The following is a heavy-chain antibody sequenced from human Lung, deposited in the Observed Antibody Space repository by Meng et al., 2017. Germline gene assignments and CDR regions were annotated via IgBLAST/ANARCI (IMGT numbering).Heavy chain of an antibody. V-gene: IGHV3-23*01. D-gene: IGHD6-6*01. J-gene: IGHJ4*02. CDR3: AIDRGYSSSTFVDH. CDR1: GFRFSNYA. CDR2: ISDNGGST. Sequence: EVQLLESGGDLVQPGGSLRLSCAGSGFRFSNYAMSWVRQAPGKGPEWVSAISDNGGSTYYRDSVKGRFTMSRDNSKNTLYLQTNSLRAEDTAVYYCAIDRGYSSSTFVDHWGQGTLVTVSS.